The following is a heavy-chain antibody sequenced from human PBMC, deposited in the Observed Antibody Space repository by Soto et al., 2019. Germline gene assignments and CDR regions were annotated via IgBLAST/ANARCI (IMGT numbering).Heavy chain of an antibody. Sequence: QVQLVQSGAEVKKPGASVKVSCKASGYTFTSYDINWVRQATGQGLEWMGWMNPNSGNTGYAQKFQGRVTMTRNTSISTAYMELSSLRSEDTAVYYCARIAEDFWSEGTHVWGQGTTVTVSS. D-gene: IGHD3-3*01. CDR3: ARIAEDFWSEGTHV. CDR1: GYTFTSYD. V-gene: IGHV1-8*01. J-gene: IGHJ6*02. CDR2: MNPNSGNT.